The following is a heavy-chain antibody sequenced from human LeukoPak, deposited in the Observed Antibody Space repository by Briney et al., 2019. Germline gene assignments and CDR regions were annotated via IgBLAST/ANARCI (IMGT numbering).Heavy chain of an antibody. V-gene: IGHV3-64D*09. CDR2: ISSNGGNT. Sequence: GGSLRLSSSASGFTFSTYAIHWVRQAPGKGLEYVSGISSNGGNTYNADSVKGRFTISRDNSKNTVNLQMSSLRAEDTAVYYCVKRSGLYFDYWGQGILVTVSS. J-gene: IGHJ4*02. CDR1: GFTFSTYA. CDR3: VKRSGLYFDY. D-gene: IGHD1-26*01.